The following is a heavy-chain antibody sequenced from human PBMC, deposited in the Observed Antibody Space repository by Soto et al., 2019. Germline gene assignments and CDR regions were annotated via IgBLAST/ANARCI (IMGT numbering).Heavy chain of an antibody. CDR2: IYYSGST. CDR1: GGSISSGGYY. V-gene: IGHV4-31*03. D-gene: IGHD6-13*01. Sequence: SETLSLTCTVSGGSISSGGYYWSWIRQHPGKGLEWIGYIYYSGSTYYNPSLKSRVTISVDTSKNQFSLKLSSVTAADTAVYYCARDLMRLAAVDYWGQGTLVTVSS. J-gene: IGHJ4*02. CDR3: ARDLMRLAAVDY.